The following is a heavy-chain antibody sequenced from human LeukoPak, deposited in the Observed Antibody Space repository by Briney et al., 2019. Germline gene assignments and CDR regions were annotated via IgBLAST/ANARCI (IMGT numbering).Heavy chain of an antibody. D-gene: IGHD4-17*01. CDR1: GGTFSSYA. J-gene: IGHJ4*02. Sequence: SVKLSCKASGGTFSSYAISWVRQAPGQGLEWMGRIIPIFGTANYAQKFQGRVTITTDESTSTAYMELSSLRSEDTAVYNCATHVGSTVSQNTDYWGQGTLVTVSS. CDR2: IIPIFGTA. V-gene: IGHV1-69*05. CDR3: ATHVGSTVSQNTDY.